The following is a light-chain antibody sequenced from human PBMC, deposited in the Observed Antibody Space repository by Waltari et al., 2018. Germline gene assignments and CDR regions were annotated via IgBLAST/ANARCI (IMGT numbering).Light chain of an antibody. CDR1: GSGFGACDY. V-gene: IGLV2-14*03. CDR3: SSQTLDGVVL. J-gene: IGLJ2*01. Sequence: QSPMAQPASVSGSPGQSLTISCSGIGSGFGACDYVSWYQLHPGKAPQVIIYDVTNRAAGVSHRFSASKSANTASLTISGLQPEDEADYYCSSQTLDGVVLFGGGTKLTVL. CDR2: DVT.